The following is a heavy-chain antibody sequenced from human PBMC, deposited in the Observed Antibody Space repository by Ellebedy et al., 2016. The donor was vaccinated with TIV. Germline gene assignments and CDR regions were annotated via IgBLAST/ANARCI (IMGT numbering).Heavy chain of an antibody. CDR1: GFTFSSYW. V-gene: IGHV3-74*01. J-gene: IGHJ5*02. D-gene: IGHD6-13*01. CDR2: INSDGSST. Sequence: GESLKISXAASGFTFSSYWMHWVRQAPGKGLVWVSRINSDGSSTSYADSVKGRFTISRDNAKNTLYLQMNSLRAEDTAVYYCARAPYSSRTNWFDPWGQGTLVTVSS. CDR3: ARAPYSSRTNWFDP.